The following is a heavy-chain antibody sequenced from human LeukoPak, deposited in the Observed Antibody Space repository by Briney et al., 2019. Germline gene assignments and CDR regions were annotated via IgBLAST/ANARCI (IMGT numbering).Heavy chain of an antibody. CDR2: IYPGDSDT. J-gene: IGHJ4*02. CDR3: ARGRAVAGPAPDFDY. CDR1: GYSFTSYW. D-gene: IGHD6-19*01. Sequence: GESLKISFQGSGYSFTSYWIGWVRQMPGKGLEWMGIIYPGDSDTRYSPSFQGQVTISADKSISTAYLQWSSLKASDTAMYYCARGRAVAGPAPDFDYWGQGTLVTVSS. V-gene: IGHV5-51*01.